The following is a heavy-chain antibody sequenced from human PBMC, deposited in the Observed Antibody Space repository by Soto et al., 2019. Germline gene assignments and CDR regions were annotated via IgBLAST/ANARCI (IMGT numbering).Heavy chain of an antibody. CDR1: GGSFSGYY. CDR2: IYYSGST. CDR3: AGSFGVAAAGPLDY. V-gene: IGHV4-34*09. J-gene: IGHJ4*02. Sequence: PSETLSLTCAVYGGSFSGYYWSWIRQPPGKGLEWIGYIYYSGSTYYNPSLKSRVTISVDTSKNQFSLKLSSVTAADTAVYYCAGSFGVAAAGPLDYWGQGTLDTVSS. D-gene: IGHD2-15*01.